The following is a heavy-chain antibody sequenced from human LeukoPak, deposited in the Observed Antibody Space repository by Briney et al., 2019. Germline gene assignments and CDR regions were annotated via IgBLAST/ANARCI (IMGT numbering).Heavy chain of an antibody. CDR1: GFTVSSNY. CDR2: IRSKVYGGTP. Sequence: GGSLRLSCAASGFTVSSNYMSWVRQAPGKGLEWVGFIRSKVYGGTPEYAASVKGRFTISRDDSKGIAYLQMNSLKTEDTAVYYCTRDQTPYYWGQGTLVTVSS. V-gene: IGHV3-49*04. CDR3: TRDQTPYY. J-gene: IGHJ4*02.